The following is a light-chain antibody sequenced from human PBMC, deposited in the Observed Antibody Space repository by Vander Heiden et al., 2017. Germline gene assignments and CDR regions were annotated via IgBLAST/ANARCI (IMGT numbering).Light chain of an antibody. CDR2: NNN. CDR1: DANIGLNT. CDR3: SAWDKWPHV. Sequence: QSVLTQPPSASGTPGQRVTISCSGSDANIGLNTVHWYQQLPGTAPKLLIYNNNQRPSGVPDLFSGSKSGTSASLAIIGLQSEDEADYYCSAWDKWPHVFGTGTKVTV. V-gene: IGLV1-44*01. J-gene: IGLJ1*01.